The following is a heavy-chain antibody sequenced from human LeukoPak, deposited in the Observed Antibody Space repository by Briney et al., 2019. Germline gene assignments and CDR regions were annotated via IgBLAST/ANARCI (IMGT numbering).Heavy chain of an antibody. CDR2: MNPNSGNT. V-gene: IGHV1-8*01. J-gene: IGHJ4*02. Sequence: ASVKVSCKASGYTFTTCDINWVRQAPGQGLEWMGWMNPNSGNTGHAQKFQGRVTITADESTSTAYMELSSLRSEDTAVYYCARDLGEDSSTQDYWGQGTLVTVSS. CDR1: GYTFTTCD. CDR3: ARDLGEDSSTQDY. D-gene: IGHD6-13*01.